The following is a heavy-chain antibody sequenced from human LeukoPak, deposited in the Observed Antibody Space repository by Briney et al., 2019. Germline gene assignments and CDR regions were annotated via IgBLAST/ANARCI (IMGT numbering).Heavy chain of an antibody. CDR3: ATVVDDSWSRYYKY. CDR1: GFIFNSYW. V-gene: IGHV3-7*01. D-gene: IGHD3-3*01. CDR2: IKQDGSEK. Sequence: GGALRLSCAASGFIFNSYWMGWVRQAPGKGLEWVANIKQDGSEKYYVDSVKGRFTISRDNAKHSLYLQVNSLRAEDTAVYYCATVVDDSWSRYYKYWGQGTLVTVSS. J-gene: IGHJ4*02.